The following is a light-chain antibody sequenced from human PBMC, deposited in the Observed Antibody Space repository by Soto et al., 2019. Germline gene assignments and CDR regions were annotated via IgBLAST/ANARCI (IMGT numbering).Light chain of an antibody. Sequence: QSVLTQPPSASGTPGQRVTISCSGSSSNIGSNTVNGYQQLPGTAPQLLIYSNNQRPSRIPDRFSGYKSGTSASLAISGLQSEDEADYYCAAWDDSLNGNYVFGTGTKLTVL. CDR1: SSNIGSNT. CDR3: AAWDDSLNGNYV. V-gene: IGLV1-44*01. CDR2: SNN. J-gene: IGLJ1*01.